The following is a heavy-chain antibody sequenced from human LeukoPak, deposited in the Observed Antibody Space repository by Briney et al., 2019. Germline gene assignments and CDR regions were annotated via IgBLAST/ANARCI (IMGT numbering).Heavy chain of an antibody. J-gene: IGHJ4*02. CDR2: IKQDESEK. Sequence: GGSLRLSCAASGFTFSSYWMSWVRQAPGKGLEWVANIKQDESEKYYVDSVRGRFTISRDNAKNSLYLHMNSLTVEDTAVYYCSRDPRHNDYWGQGTLVTVSS. V-gene: IGHV3-7*03. CDR3: SRDPRHNDY. CDR1: GFTFSSYW.